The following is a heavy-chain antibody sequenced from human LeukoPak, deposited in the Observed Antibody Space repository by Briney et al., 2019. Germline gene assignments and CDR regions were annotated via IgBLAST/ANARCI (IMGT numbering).Heavy chain of an antibody. CDR3: ARGSDFWSGYIDY. D-gene: IGHD3-3*01. J-gene: IGHJ4*02. Sequence: SETLSLTCAVYGGSFSGYYWSWIRQPPGKGLEWIGEINHSGSTNYNPSLKSRVTISVDTSKNQFSLKLSSVTAADTAVYYCARGSDFWSGYIDYWGQGTLVTVSP. V-gene: IGHV4-34*01. CDR1: GGSFSGYY. CDR2: INHSGST.